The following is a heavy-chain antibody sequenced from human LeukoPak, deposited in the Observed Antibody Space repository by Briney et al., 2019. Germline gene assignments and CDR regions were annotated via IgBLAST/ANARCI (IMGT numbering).Heavy chain of an antibody. J-gene: IGHJ5*02. CDR2: IIPIFGTA. CDR1: GGTFSSYA. V-gene: IGHV1-69*05. CDR3: ARAQYYYDSSGHLGWFDP. Sequence: SVKVSCKASGGTFSSYAISWVRQAPGQGLEWMGGIIPIFGTANYAQKFQGRVTITTDESTSTAYMELSSLRSEDTAVYYCARAQYYYDSSGHLGWFDPWGQGTLVTVSS. D-gene: IGHD3-22*01.